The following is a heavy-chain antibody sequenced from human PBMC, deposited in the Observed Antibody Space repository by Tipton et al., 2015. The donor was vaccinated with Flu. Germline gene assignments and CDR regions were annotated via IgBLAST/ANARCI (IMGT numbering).Heavy chain of an antibody. CDR2: TYQSGTT. Sequence: GLVKPSETLFLTCTVSGGSIGSYYWGWIRQTPGKGLEWIGSTYQSGTTYYNPSLKRRVSLSVDASKNQFSLRLKSVTAADTAVYYCARSTYHYGSGSSDYWGQGTLVTVSS. D-gene: IGHD3-10*01. CDR1: GGSIGSYY. J-gene: IGHJ4*02. V-gene: IGHV4-59*08. CDR3: ARSTYHYGSGSSDY.